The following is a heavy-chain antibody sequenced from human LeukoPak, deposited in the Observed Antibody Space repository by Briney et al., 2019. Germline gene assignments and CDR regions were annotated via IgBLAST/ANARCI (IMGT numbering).Heavy chain of an antibody. CDR1: GYTFTSYG. V-gene: IGHV1-18*01. D-gene: IGHD6-13*01. Sequence: ASVKVSCKASGYTFTSYGISWVRQAPGQGLEWMGWTGAYNGNTNYAQKLQGRVTMTTDTSTSTAYMELRSLRSDDTAVYYCARPRGRIAENAFDIWGQGTMVTVSS. CDR3: ARPRGRIAENAFDI. CDR2: TGAYNGNT. J-gene: IGHJ3*02.